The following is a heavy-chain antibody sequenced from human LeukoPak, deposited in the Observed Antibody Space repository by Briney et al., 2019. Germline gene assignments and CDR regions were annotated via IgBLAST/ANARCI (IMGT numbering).Heavy chain of an antibody. D-gene: IGHD3-10*01. CDR1: GYTFTSYG. V-gene: IGHV1-18*01. CDR3: AREEFGELFLNY. J-gene: IGHJ4*02. Sequence: ASVKVSCKASGYTFTSYGISWVRQAPGQGLEWMGWISAYNGNTNYAQKLQGRVTMTTDTSTSAAYMELRSLRSDDTAVYYCAREEFGELFLNYWGQGTLVTVSS. CDR2: ISAYNGNT.